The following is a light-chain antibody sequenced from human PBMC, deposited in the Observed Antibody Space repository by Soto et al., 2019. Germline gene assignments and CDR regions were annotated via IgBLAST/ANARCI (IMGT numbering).Light chain of an antibody. J-gene: IGLJ2*01. CDR3: GLYTLSDTVI. V-gene: IGLV2-18*01. Sequence: QSVLTQPPSVSGSPGHSVTISCTGTSEVGSYSRVSWYQQSPGTSPKLLLYDVTKRPLGLSDRFSGSKSGNTASLTISGLQTDDEADYYCGLYTLSDTVILGGGTKVTVL. CDR1: SEVGSYSR. CDR2: DVT.